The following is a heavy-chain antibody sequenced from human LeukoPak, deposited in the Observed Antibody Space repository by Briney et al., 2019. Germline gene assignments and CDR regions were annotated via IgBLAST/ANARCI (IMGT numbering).Heavy chain of an antibody. CDR3: ARPTLTGDQAFDL. CDR1: GYTFTNDD. V-gene: IGHV1-8*03. CDR2: MDPNSGTT. Sequence: ASVKVSCKASGYTFTNDDINWVRQATGQGLEWMGWMDPNSGTTGYAQKFQGRVTITRNTSISTAYMELSSLRSEDTAVYYCARPTLTGDQAFDLWGQGTMVTVSS. D-gene: IGHD7-27*01. J-gene: IGHJ3*01.